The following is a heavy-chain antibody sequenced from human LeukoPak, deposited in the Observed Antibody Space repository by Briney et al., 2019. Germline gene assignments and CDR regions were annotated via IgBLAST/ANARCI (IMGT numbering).Heavy chain of an antibody. CDR2: MNPNSGNT. Sequence: ASVKVSCKASGYTFTSYDINWVRQATGQGLEWMGWMNPNSGNTGYAQKFQGRVTITRNTSIGTAYMELSSLRSEDTAVYYCARGCSSTRCYMDAFDIWGQGTMVTVSS. J-gene: IGHJ3*02. D-gene: IGHD2-2*02. CDR1: GYTFTSYD. V-gene: IGHV1-8*03. CDR3: ARGCSSTRCYMDAFDI.